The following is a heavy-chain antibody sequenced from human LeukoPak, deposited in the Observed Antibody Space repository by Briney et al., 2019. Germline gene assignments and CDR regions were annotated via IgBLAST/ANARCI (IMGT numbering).Heavy chain of an antibody. D-gene: IGHD3-22*01. Sequence: GGSLRLSCAASGFTFSSYAMSWVRQAPGKGLEWVSGISGSGGSTYYADSVKGRFTISRDNSKNKQYLQMNSLRAEDTAVYYCARGSEDYDSSGYYYDLGDYWGQGNLVTVSS. CDR2: ISGSGGST. V-gene: IGHV3-23*01. J-gene: IGHJ4*02. CDR3: ARGSEDYDSSGYYYDLGDY. CDR1: GFTFSSYA.